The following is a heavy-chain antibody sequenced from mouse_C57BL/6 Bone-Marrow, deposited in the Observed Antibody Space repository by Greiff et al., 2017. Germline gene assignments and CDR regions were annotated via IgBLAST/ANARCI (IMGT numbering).Heavy chain of an antibody. CDR3: ARLDSSGPFAY. Sequence: EVKLMESGGDLVKPGGSLKLSCAASGFTFSSYGMSWVRPTPDKRLEWVATISSGGSYTYYPDSVKGRFTISRDNAKNTLYLQMSSLKSEDTAMYYCARLDSSGPFAYWGQGTLVTVSA. D-gene: IGHD3-2*02. CDR1: GFTFSSYG. CDR2: ISSGGSYT. J-gene: IGHJ3*01. V-gene: IGHV5-6*01.